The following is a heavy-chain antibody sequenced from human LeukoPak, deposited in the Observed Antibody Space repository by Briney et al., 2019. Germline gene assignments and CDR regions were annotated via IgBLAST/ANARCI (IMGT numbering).Heavy chain of an antibody. D-gene: IGHD1-26*01. V-gene: IGHV1-18*01. CDR1: GYTFTTYN. CDR2: ISGYNGNT. Sequence: ASVKVSCKASGYTFTTYNINWVRQAPGQGLEWMGWISGYNGNTNYAQKLQGRVTMTTDTSTSTAYMELRSLKSDDTAVYFCATVRATGGDWFDPWGQGTLVTVSS. CDR3: ATVRATGGDWFDP. J-gene: IGHJ5*02.